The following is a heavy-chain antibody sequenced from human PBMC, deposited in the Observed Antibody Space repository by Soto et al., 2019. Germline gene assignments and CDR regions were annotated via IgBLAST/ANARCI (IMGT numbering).Heavy chain of an antibody. J-gene: IGHJ3*02. Sequence: PSETLSLTCTVSSGSISRYYWSWIRQPPGKGLEWIGYIYYSGSTNYNPSLKSRVTISVDTSKNQFSLKLSSVTAADTAVYYCARVLGNDAFDIWGQGTVVTVSS. CDR2: IYYSGST. V-gene: IGHV4-59*08. CDR1: SGSISRYY. D-gene: IGHD3-3*02. CDR3: ARVLGNDAFDI.